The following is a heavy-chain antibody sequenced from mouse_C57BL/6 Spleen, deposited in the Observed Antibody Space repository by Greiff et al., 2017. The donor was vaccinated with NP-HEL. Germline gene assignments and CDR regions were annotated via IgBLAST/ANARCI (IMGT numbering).Heavy chain of an antibody. CDR2: IHPNSGST. CDR3: ARSWGIYYDPSWFAY. V-gene: IGHV1-64*01. J-gene: IGHJ3*01. CDR1: GYTFNSYW. D-gene: IGHD2-4*01. Sequence: QVQLQQPGAELVKPGASVKLSCTASGYTFNSYWMHWVKQRPGQGLEWIGMIHPNSGSTNYNEKFKSKATLTVDKSSSTAYMQLSSLTSEDSAVYYGARSWGIYYDPSWFAYWGQGTLVTVSA.